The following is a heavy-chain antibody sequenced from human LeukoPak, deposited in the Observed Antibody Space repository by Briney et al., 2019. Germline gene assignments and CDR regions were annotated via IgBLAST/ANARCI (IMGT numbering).Heavy chain of an antibody. CDR3: AREGYCSSTSCYSGLRYYMDV. J-gene: IGHJ6*03. CDR2: IYYSGST. CDR1: GGSISSYY. V-gene: IGHV4-59*01. Sequence: SETLSLTCTVSGGSISSYYWSWIRQPPGKGLEWIGYIYYSGSTNYNPSLKSRVTISVDTSKNQFSLKLSSVTAADTAVYYCAREGYCSSTSCYSGLRYYMDVWGKGTTVTVSS. D-gene: IGHD2-2*02.